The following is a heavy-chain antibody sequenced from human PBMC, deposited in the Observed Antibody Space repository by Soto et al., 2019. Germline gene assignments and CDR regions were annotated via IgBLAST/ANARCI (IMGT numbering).Heavy chain of an antibody. CDR3: ARDGVLATGPIDY. CDR2: ISSSGATI. Sequence: QVQLVESGGGLVEPRGSLRLSCAASGFTFSDYYMSWIRQAPGKGLEWLSYISSSGATIYYVDSVKGRFTIPRDNAKKSLYLQMDSLRAEDTAVYYCARDGVLATGPIDYWGPGTLVTVSS. D-gene: IGHD5-12*01. V-gene: IGHV3-11*01. J-gene: IGHJ4*02. CDR1: GFTFSDYY.